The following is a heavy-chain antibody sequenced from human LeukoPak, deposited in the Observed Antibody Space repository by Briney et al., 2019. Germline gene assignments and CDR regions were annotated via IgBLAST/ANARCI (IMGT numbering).Heavy chain of an antibody. Sequence: SVKVSCKPSGGTFSSYAISWVRQAPGQGLEWMGGIIPIFGTANYAQKFQGRVTITTDESTSTAYMELSSLRSEDTAVYYCARGPTYQDYYYYMDVGGKGTTVAVSS. CDR1: GGTFSSYA. V-gene: IGHV1-69*05. CDR2: IIPIFGTA. D-gene: IGHD3-16*01. CDR3: ARGPTYQDYYYYMDV. J-gene: IGHJ6*03.